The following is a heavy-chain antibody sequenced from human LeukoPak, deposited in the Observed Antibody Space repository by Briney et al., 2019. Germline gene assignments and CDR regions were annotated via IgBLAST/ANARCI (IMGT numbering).Heavy chain of an antibody. CDR1: GGSFSGYY. CDR3: ARGSAYWGSYRWTLRRWDDAFDI. Sequence: PSETLSLTCAVYGGSFSGYYWSWIRQPPGKGLEWIGEINHSGSTNYNPSLKSRVTISVDTSKNQFSLKLSSVTAADTAVYYCARGSAYWGSYRWTLRRWDDAFDIWGQGTMVTVSS. V-gene: IGHV4-34*01. D-gene: IGHD3-16*02. J-gene: IGHJ3*02. CDR2: INHSGST.